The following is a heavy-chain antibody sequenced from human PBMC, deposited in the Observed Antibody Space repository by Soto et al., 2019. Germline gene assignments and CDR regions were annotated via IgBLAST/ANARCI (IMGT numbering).Heavy chain of an antibody. Sequence: ASVKVSCKASGGTFSSYTISWVRQAPGQGLEWMGWMIPIRGNTDYAQKFQGRVTITRNTSISTAYMELGSLRSEDTAVYYCARVLAAPDYWGQGTLVTVSS. CDR1: GGTFSSYT. V-gene: IGHV1-8*03. J-gene: IGHJ4*02. CDR2: MIPIRGNT. D-gene: IGHD2-15*01. CDR3: ARVLAAPDY.